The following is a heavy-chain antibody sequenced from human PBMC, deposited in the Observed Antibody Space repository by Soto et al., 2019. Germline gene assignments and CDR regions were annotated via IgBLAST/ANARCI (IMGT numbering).Heavy chain of an antibody. CDR3: ARMGEQWLVLGSYYCYGMDV. CDR1: GYTFTSYR. CDR2: ISAYNGNT. D-gene: IGHD6-19*01. V-gene: IGHV1-18*01. J-gene: IGHJ6*02. Sequence: ASVKLSRKAAGYTFTSYRISWLRQAAGQGLEWMGWISAYNGNTNYAQKLQGRVTMTTDTSTSTAYMELRSLRSDDTAVYYCARMGEQWLVLGSYYCYGMDVWGQGTTVTVS.